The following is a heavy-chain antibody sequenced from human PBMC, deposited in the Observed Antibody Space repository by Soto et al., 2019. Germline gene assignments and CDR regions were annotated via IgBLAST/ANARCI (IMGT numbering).Heavy chain of an antibody. CDR1: GFTFSSYS. V-gene: IGHV3-21*01. Sequence: EVQLVESGGGLVKPGGSLRLSCAASGFTFSSYSMNWVRQAPGKGLEWVSSISSSSSYIYYADSVKGRFTISRDNAKNSLYLKMNSLRAEDTAVYYCARIRPYDILTGPIDYWGQGTLVTVSS. D-gene: IGHD3-9*01. CDR3: ARIRPYDILTGPIDY. J-gene: IGHJ4*02. CDR2: ISSSSSYI.